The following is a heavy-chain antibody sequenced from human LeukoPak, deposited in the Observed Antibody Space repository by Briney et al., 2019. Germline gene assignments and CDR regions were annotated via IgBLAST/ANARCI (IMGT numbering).Heavy chain of an antibody. J-gene: IGHJ4*02. D-gene: IGHD6-19*01. CDR3: AANGCSSGWYLDY. V-gene: IGHV3-30-3*01. CDR1: GFTFSSYA. Sequence: GGSLRLSCAASGFTFSSYAMHWVRQAPGKGLEWVAVISYDGSNKYYADSVKGRFTISRDNSKNTLYLQMNSLRAEDTAVYYCAANGCSSGWYLDYWGQGTLVTVSS. CDR2: ISYDGSNK.